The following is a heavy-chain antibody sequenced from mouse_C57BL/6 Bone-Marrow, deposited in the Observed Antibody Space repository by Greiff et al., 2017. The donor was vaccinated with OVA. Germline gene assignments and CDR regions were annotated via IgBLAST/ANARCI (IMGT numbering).Heavy chain of an antibody. D-gene: IGHD2-10*02. CDR3: ARSTVWGNFDY. CDR1: GYTFTSYW. J-gene: IGHJ2*01. CDR2: IDPSDSYT. Sequence: VQLQQSGAELVMPGASVKLSCKASGYTFTSYWMHWVKQRPGQGLEWIGEIDPSDSYTNYNQKFKGKSTLTVDKSSSTAYMQLSSLTSEDSAVYYCARSTVWGNFDYWGQGTTLTVSS. V-gene: IGHV1-69*01.